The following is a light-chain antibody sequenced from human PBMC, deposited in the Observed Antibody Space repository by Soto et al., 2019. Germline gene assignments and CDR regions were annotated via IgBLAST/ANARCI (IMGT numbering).Light chain of an antibody. V-gene: IGLV8-61*01. CDR3: ALHLGGGIWV. CDR2: NTH. J-gene: IGLJ3*02. CDR1: SGSVSTNNN. Sequence: QTVVTQEPSFSVSPGGTVTLTCALSSGSVSTNNNPSWYQQTPGQAPRTLIYNTHTPSSGVPDRFSGSIVGNKAALTITGAQADDECNYYCALHLGGGIWVFGGGTKLTVL.